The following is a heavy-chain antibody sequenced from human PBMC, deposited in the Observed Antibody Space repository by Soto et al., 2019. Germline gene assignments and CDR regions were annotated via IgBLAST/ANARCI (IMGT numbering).Heavy chain of an antibody. CDR1: GESINGSYW. J-gene: IGHJ4*02. CDR2: INHSGIT. Sequence: QVQLQESGPGLVKPSGTLSLTCTVSGESINGSYWWTWVRQFPAKGLQWIGGINHSGITTHNPSLTSRLTISVDKSNNQSSLKLTAVTAADTSVYYCASLDEDNCGYYKIASWGQGTLVTVSS. D-gene: IGHD3-3*01. V-gene: IGHV4-4*02. CDR3: ASLDEDNCGYYKIAS.